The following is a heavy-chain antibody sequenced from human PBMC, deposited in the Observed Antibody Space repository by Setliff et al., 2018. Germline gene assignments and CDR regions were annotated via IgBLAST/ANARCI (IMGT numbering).Heavy chain of an antibody. Sequence: SVKVSCKASGFAFTSSAMQWVRQARGQRLEWIGWIVVGSGNTNYAQKFQERVTITRDMSTSTAYMELSSLRSEDTAVYYCTRSSSFGMRYWFDSWGQGPLVTVSS. D-gene: IGHD2-2*01. J-gene: IGHJ5*01. CDR1: GFAFTSSA. CDR3: TRSSSFGMRYWFDS. V-gene: IGHV1-58*02. CDR2: IVVGSGNT.